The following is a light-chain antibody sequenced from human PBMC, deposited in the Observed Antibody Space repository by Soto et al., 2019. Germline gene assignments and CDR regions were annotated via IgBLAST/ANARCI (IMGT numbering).Light chain of an antibody. V-gene: IGKV1-39*01. Sequence: DIQMTQSPSALSASVEDRVIITCRASQSISNHLNWYQQKPGKAPKLLIFAASSLQRGVPSRFSGSGSDTEFTLTISSLQPDDFATYYCQQYNRYFKSFGQGTKVDIK. CDR1: QSISNH. CDR2: AAS. J-gene: IGKJ1*01. CDR3: QQYNRYFKS.